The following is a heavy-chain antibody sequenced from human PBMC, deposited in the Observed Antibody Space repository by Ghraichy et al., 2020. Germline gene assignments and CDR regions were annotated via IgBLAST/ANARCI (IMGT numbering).Heavy chain of an antibody. D-gene: IGHD3-16*01. J-gene: IGHJ4*02. CDR3: TRDRHDYIWGSYY. CDR2: IRSKAYGGTT. V-gene: IGHV3-49*04. CDR1: GFTFGDYA. Sequence: GGSLRLSCTASGFTFGDYAMSWVRQAPGKGLEWVGFIRSKAYGGTTEYAASVKGRFTISRDDSKSIAYLQMNSLKTEDTAVYYCTRDRHDYIWGSYYWGQGTLVTVSS.